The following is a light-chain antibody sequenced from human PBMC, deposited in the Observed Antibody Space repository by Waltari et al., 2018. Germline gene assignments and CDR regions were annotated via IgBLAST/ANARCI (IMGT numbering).Light chain of an antibody. J-gene: IGLJ1*01. V-gene: IGLV2-23*01. CDR1: SSNFGGFRF. Sequence: LPQPAPVSGLLGRPITTPCTGTSSNFGGFRFVSWYQQHPDKSPKLMISEGSKRPSGVSTRFSGSKSGNTASLTISGLQAEDEADYYCSSYAGGSTYVFGTGTKVTVL. CDR2: EGS. CDR3: SSYAGGSTYV.